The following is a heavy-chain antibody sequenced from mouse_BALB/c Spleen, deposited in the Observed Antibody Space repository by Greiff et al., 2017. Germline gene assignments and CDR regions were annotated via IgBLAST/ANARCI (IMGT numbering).Heavy chain of an antibody. CDR3: ARSGYYDYDRSYWFAY. CDR1: GYTFTDYY. Sequence: VQLQQSGAELARPGASVKLSCKASGYTFTDYYINWVKQRTGQGLEWIGEIYPGSGNTYYNEKFKGKATLTADKSSSTAYMQLSSLTSEDSAVYFCARSGYYDYDRSYWFAYWGQGTLVTVSA. J-gene: IGHJ3*01. CDR2: IYPGSGNT. V-gene: IGHV1-77*01. D-gene: IGHD2-4*01.